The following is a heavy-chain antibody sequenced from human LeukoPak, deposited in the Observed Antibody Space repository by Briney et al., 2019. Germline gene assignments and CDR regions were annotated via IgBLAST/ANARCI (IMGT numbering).Heavy chain of an antibody. Sequence: GGSLRLSCAASGFTFSSYGMHWVRQAPGKGLEWVAVISYDGSNKYYADSVKGRFTISRDNSKNTLYLQMNSLRAKDTAVYYCAKLSHGLDYWGQGTLVTVSS. CDR3: AKLSHGLDY. J-gene: IGHJ4*02. CDR2: ISYDGSNK. V-gene: IGHV3-30*18. CDR1: GFTFSSYG.